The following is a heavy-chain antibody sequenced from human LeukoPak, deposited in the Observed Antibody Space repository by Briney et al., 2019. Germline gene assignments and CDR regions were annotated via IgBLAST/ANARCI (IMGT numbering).Heavy chain of an antibody. V-gene: IGHV4-59*12. Sequence: SETLSLTCTVSGGSISNYYWSWIRQSPGKGLEWIGFIYYSGNTNYNPSLKSRVTMSVDTSKNHLSLKLSSVTAADTAVYYCARDIAVAGTGTFDIWGQGILVTVSS. CDR1: GGSISNYY. D-gene: IGHD6-19*01. CDR2: IYYSGNT. CDR3: ARDIAVAGTGTFDI. J-gene: IGHJ3*02.